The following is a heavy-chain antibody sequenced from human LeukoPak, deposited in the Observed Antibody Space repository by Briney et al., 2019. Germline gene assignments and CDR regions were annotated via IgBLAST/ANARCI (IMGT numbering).Heavy chain of an antibody. J-gene: IGHJ4*02. Sequence: GGSLRLSCAAFGFTFDDYGMSWVRQAPGKGLEWVSGINWNGGSTGYADSVKGRFTISRDNAKNSLYLQMNSLRAEDTALYYCARVGDLLGYCSGGSCLDFDSWGQGTLVTVPS. CDR2: INWNGGST. D-gene: IGHD2-15*01. CDR3: ARVGDLLGYCSGGSCLDFDS. CDR1: GFTFDDYG. V-gene: IGHV3-20*04.